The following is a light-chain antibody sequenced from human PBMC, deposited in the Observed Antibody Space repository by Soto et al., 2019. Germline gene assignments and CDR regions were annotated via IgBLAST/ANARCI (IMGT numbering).Light chain of an antibody. V-gene: IGKV3-15*01. CDR1: QTVSNN. CDR2: DAS. CDR3: QHYNDWPPWA. J-gene: IGKJ1*01. Sequence: EIVMTQSPDTVSVSPGERATLSCRASQTVSNNLAWFQQKPGQSPRLLIYDASTRATGVPGRFSGGGSGTDFTLTITTLQSEDFAVYYCQHYNDWPPWAFGQGCKVDI.